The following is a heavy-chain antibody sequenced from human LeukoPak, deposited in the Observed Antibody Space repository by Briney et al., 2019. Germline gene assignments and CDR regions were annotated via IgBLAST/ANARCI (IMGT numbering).Heavy chain of an antibody. CDR2: ISYDGSNK. V-gene: IGHV3-30*18. Sequence: GGSLSLSCAASRFTFSSYGMHWVRQAPGKGVEWVAVISYDGSNKYYADSVKGRFTISRDNSKNTLYLQMNSLRAEDTAVYYCAKDENSGYGYWGQGTLVTVSS. CDR3: AKDENSGYGY. D-gene: IGHD5-12*01. J-gene: IGHJ4*02. CDR1: RFTFSSYG.